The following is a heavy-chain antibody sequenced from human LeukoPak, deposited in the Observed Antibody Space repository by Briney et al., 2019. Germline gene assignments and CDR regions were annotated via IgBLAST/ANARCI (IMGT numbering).Heavy chain of an antibody. CDR2: IFTSGST. J-gene: IGHJ4*02. Sequence: SETLSLTCTVYGGSINSYYWSWIRQPAGKGLEWIGRIFTSGSTNYNPSLKSRVTMSVDTSKNQFSLKLSSVTAADTAVYYCASGWELLTFDYWGQGTLVTVSS. V-gene: IGHV4-4*07. D-gene: IGHD1-26*01. CDR3: ASGWELLTFDY. CDR1: GGSINSYY.